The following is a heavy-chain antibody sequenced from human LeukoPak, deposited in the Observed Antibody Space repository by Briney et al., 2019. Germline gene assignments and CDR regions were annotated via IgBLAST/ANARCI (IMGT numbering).Heavy chain of an antibody. CDR2: INHSGST. Sequence: SETLSLTCAVYGGSFSGYYWSWIRQPPGKGLEWIGEINHSGSTNYNPSLKSRVTISVDTSKNQFSLKLSSVTAADTAVYYCARGPYYYFTRWVDYWGQGTLVTVSS. D-gene: IGHD3-3*01. J-gene: IGHJ4*02. CDR3: ARGPYYYFTRWVDY. V-gene: IGHV4-34*01. CDR1: GGSFSGYY.